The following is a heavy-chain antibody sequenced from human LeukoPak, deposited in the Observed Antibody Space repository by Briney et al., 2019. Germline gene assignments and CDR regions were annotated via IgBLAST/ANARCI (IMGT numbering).Heavy chain of an antibody. D-gene: IGHD3-3*01. V-gene: IGHV3-23*01. CDR1: GFTFSSYA. CDR3: AKFYDFWSGDNWFDP. Sequence: PGGSLRLSCAASGFTFSSYAMSWVRQAPGKGLEWVSAISGSGGSTYYADSVEGRFTISRDNSKNTLYLQMNSLRAEDTAVYYCAKFYDFWSGDNWFDPWGQGTLVTVSS. J-gene: IGHJ5*02. CDR2: ISGSGGST.